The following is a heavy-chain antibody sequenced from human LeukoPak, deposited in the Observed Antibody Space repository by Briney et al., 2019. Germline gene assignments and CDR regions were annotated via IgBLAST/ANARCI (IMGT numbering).Heavy chain of an antibody. D-gene: IGHD2-15*01. CDR2: INSDGSST. V-gene: IGHV3-74*01. CDR3: ARKGYCSGGSCYSTYFDY. Sequence: PGGSLRLSCAASGFTFSSYWMHWVRQAPGKGLVWVSRINSDGSSTSYADSVKGRSTISRDNAKNTLYLQMNSLRAEDTAVYYCARKGYCSGGSCYSTYFDYWGQGTLVTVSS. CDR1: GFTFSSYW. J-gene: IGHJ4*02.